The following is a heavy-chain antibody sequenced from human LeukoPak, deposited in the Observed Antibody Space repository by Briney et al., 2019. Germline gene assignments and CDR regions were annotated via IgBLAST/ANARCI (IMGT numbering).Heavy chain of an antibody. V-gene: IGHV1-2*02. CDR1: GYTFTGYY. J-gene: IGHJ6*03. Sequence: AASVNVSCQASGYTFTGYYMHWVRQAPGQGLEGVGWVNPNSGDTNCAQKFQGRVTMTRDTSISTAYMELSRLRSDDTAVYYCAREFVLVPAATYYYYYYMDVWGKGTTVTVSS. CDR3: AREFVLVPAATYYYYYYMDV. CDR2: VNPNSGDT. D-gene: IGHD2-2*01.